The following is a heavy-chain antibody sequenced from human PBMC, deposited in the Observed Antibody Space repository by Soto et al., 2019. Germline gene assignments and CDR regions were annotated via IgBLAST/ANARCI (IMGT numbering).Heavy chain of an antibody. J-gene: IGHJ4*02. CDR1: GYTFTSNY. D-gene: IGHD1-7*01. CDR3: ATDGITGTTIHPYFES. Sequence: ASLKVSCKASGYTFTSNYMHWVRQAPGQGLEWMGIINPSGGSTSYAQKFQGRVTMTRDTSTSTVYMELSSLRSEDTAVYYCATDGITGTTIHPYFESWGQGTLVSVS. V-gene: IGHV1-46*01. CDR2: INPSGGST.